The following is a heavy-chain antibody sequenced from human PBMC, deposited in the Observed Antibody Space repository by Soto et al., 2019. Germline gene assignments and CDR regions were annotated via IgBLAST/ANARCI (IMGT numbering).Heavy chain of an antibody. Sequence: QVQLVESGGALVRPGESLTLSCVASGFTFSEVYMSWIRQAPGKGPEYISYISGTSTDTNYADSVRGRFTVSGDNARNSLYLHMSSLRAEDTAIYYCSQYARGGPSWGQGTLVTVSS. CDR3: SQYARGGPS. D-gene: IGHD3-10*01. J-gene: IGHJ1*01. CDR2: ISGTSTDT. V-gene: IGHV3-11*06. CDR1: GFTFSEVY.